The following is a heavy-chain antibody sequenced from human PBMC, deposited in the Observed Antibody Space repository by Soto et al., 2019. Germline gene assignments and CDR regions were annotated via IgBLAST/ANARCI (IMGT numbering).Heavy chain of an antibody. J-gene: IGHJ4*02. Sequence: PSETLSLTCTASGGSISSSNYYWGWIRQPPGKGLEWIGSIYYSGSTYYNPSLESRVTISVDTSTNQFSLKVNSVTAADTAVYYCARRRVNGSDNWGQGTQVTVSS. CDR3: ARRRVNGSDN. D-gene: IGHD2-8*01. V-gene: IGHV4-39*01. CDR2: IYYSGST. CDR1: GGSISSSNYY.